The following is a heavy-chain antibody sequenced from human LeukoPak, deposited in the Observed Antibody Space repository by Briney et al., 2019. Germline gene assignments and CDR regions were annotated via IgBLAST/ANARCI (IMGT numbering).Heavy chain of an antibody. Sequence: GGSLRLSCAASGFTFSSYEMNWVRQAPGKGLEWVSYISSSGSTIYYADSVKGRLTISRDNAKNSLYLQMNSLRAEDTAVYYCARGGEYGDYPDYWGQGTLVTVSS. J-gene: IGHJ4*02. CDR2: ISSSGSTI. V-gene: IGHV3-48*03. CDR1: GFTFSSYE. D-gene: IGHD4-17*01. CDR3: ARGGEYGDYPDY.